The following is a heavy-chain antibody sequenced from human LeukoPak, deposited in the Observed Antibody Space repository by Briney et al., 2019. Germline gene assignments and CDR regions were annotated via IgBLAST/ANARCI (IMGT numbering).Heavy chain of an antibody. CDR2: VSDSSGPSTI. D-gene: IGHD1-26*01. V-gene: IGHV3-48*01. CDR3: ARDRDSGTYRGAFDY. CDR1: GFTFSSYA. Sequence: PGGSLRLSCAASGFTFSSYAMHWVRQAPGKGLEWLSYVSDSSGPSTISYAASVKGRFTISRDNAKNSLYLQMNSLRVEDTAVYYCARDRDSGTYRGAFDYWGQGILVTVSS. J-gene: IGHJ4*02.